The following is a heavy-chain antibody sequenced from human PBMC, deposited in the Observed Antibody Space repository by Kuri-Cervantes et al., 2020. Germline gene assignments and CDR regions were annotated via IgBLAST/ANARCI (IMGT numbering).Heavy chain of an antibody. CDR1: GFTFSSYG. Sequence: GESLKISCAASGFTFSSYGMHWVRQAPGKGLEWVAVISYDGSNKYYADSVKGRFTISRDNSKNTLYLQMNSLRAEDTAVYYCARDADHYYYYYYMDVWGKGTTVTVSS. CDR2: ISYDGSNK. J-gene: IGHJ6*03. V-gene: IGHV3-30*03. CDR3: ARDADHYYYYYYMDV.